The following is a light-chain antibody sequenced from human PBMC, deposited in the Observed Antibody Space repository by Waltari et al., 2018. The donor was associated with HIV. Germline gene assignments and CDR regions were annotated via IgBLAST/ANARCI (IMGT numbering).Light chain of an antibody. CDR2: EVS. V-gene: IGLV2-14*01. CDR1: SSDIGYYNY. Sequence: QFALTQPASVSGSPGQSITISCTGSSSDIGYYNYVSWYQQHPGKAPKLIIYEVSNRPSGISSRFSGSKSGNTDSLTISGLQAEDEADYFCSSLTNSATLSVLFGGGTQLTVL. CDR3: SSLTNSATLSVL. J-gene: IGLJ3*02.